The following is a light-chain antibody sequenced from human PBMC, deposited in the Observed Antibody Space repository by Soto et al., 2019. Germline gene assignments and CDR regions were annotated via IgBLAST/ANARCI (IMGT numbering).Light chain of an antibody. CDR3: ATWDDDLNAAV. CDR2: IND. CDR1: SSNIAGNT. Sequence: QSALTQPPSLSGTPGQRVTISCSGSSSNIAGNTVHWYQHLPGTAPKLLIYINDQRPSGVPGRFSASTSGTSASLAISGLQSDDEADHYCATWDDDLNAAVFGGGTQLTVL. J-gene: IGLJ7*01. V-gene: IGLV1-44*01.